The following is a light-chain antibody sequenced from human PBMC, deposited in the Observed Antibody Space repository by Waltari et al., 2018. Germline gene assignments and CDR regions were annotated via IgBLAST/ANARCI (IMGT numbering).Light chain of an antibody. V-gene: IGLV2-14*03. Sequence: QSALTQPAVVTGSPGQAITISCTGSNSDIANSDYVSWYQQHPGKAPQLLIHGVTHRPSGVSDRFSGSKYGNTASLTISGLQPEDEAVYVCSSYTSSRTSFGEGTRLTVL. J-gene: IGLJ2*01. CDR1: NSDIANSDY. CDR3: SSYTSSRTS. CDR2: GVT.